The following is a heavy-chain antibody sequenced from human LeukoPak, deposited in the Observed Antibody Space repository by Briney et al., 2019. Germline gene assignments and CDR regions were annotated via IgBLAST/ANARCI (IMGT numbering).Heavy chain of an antibody. Sequence: SETLSLTCAVYGGSFSGYYWSWIRQPPGKGLEWIGEINHSGSTNYNPSLKSRVTISVDTSKNRFSLKLSSVTAADTAVYYCALEGLRFPGPFDYWGQGTLVTVSS. V-gene: IGHV4-34*01. J-gene: IGHJ4*02. CDR3: ALEGLRFPGPFDY. D-gene: IGHD5-12*01. CDR1: GGSFSGYY. CDR2: INHSGST.